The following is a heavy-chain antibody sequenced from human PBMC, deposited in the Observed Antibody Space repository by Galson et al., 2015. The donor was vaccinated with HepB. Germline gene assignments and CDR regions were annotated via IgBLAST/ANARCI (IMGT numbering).Heavy chain of an antibody. D-gene: IGHD4-17*01. Sequence: SLRLSCAASGFTFSSYAMHWVRQAPGKGLEWVAVISYDGNNKYYADSVKGRFTISRDNSKNTLYLQMNSLRAEDTAVYYCARDGPYTTCGMDVWGQGTTVTVSS. V-gene: IGHV3-30-3*01. CDR3: ARDGPYTTCGMDV. CDR1: GFTFSSYA. CDR2: ISYDGNNK. J-gene: IGHJ6*02.